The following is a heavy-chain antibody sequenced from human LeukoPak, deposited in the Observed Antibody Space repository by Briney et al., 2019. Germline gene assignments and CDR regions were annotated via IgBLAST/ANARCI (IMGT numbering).Heavy chain of an antibody. CDR1: GGSISTYY. CDR3: ARGGGYASPIGY. Sequence: SETLSLTCTLSGGSISTYYWSWIRQPPGKGLEWIGYIYHSGSANYNPSLKSRVTISVDTSKNQFSLELSSVTAADTAVYYCARGGGYASPIGYWGQGALVTVSS. V-gene: IGHV4-59*01. CDR2: IYHSGSA. J-gene: IGHJ4*02. D-gene: IGHD5-12*01.